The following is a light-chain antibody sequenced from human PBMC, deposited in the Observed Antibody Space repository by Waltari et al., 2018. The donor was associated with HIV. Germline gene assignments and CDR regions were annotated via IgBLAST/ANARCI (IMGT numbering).Light chain of an antibody. CDR3: QSFETGTQV. CDR2: DYD. Sequence: KFMLTQPHSMSESPGKTVTISCTRTSGSIDSNYVQWFQQPPGSAPTTVIFDYDRRPSGVPARVAGAIDKSSNSASLTISGLRPEDEADYYCQSFETGTQVFGGGTKLTVL. V-gene: IGLV6-57*03. CDR1: SGSIDSNY. J-gene: IGLJ3*02.